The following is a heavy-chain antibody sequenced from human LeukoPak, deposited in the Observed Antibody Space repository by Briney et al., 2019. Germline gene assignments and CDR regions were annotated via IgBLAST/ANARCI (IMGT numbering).Heavy chain of an antibody. CDR2: INHSGST. D-gene: IGHD3-22*01. V-gene: IGHV4-34*01. Sequence: SETLSLTCAVHGGSFSGYYWSWIRQPPGKGLGWSVEINHSGSTNYNPSLKSRVTISVDTSKNQFSLKLSSVTAADTAVYYCARTGGLDSSGYDYWGQGTLVTVSS. CDR3: ARTGGLDSSGYDY. CDR1: GGSFSGYY. J-gene: IGHJ4*02.